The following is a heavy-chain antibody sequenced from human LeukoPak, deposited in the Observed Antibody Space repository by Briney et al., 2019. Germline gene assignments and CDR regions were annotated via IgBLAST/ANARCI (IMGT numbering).Heavy chain of an antibody. Sequence: SETLSLTCVVSGGSITTSNGWTWVRQAPGKGLEWIGEIYHSGSTNYEPSLKSRVTISVDKSRNQFSLKLSSVTAADTAVYYCARDSGIAAAGWYWYFDLWGRGTLVTVSS. D-gene: IGHD6-13*01. CDR3: ARDSGIAAAGWYWYFDL. CDR1: GGSITTSNG. J-gene: IGHJ2*01. V-gene: IGHV4-4*02. CDR2: IYHSGST.